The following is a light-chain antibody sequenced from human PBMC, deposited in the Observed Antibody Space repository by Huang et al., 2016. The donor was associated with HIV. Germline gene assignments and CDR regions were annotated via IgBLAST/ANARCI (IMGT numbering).Light chain of an antibody. CDR2: DAS. CDR3: QQYNKWPRT. Sequence: MTQSPVTLSGPPGERATLSCRASQHLGSNLAWYRQKPGHPPRLLIYDASTRATGAPARFSGSGSKTDFNLTIDSLQSEDSALYFCQQYNKWPRTFGQGTKLEIK. CDR1: QHLGSN. V-gene: IGKV3D-15*01. J-gene: IGKJ1*01.